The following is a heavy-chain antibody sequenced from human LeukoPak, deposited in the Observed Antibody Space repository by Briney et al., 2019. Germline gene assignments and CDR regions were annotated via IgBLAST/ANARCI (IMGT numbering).Heavy chain of an antibody. CDR1: GYTFTSYY. CDR3: ARTYGGNSMSDY. V-gene: IGHV1-46*01. J-gene: IGHJ4*02. CDR2: INPSGSST. Sequence: GASVKVSFKASGYTFTSYYMHWVRQAPGQWLEWMGIINPSGSSTCYAQKFQGRVTMTRDTSTSTVYMELSSLRSEDTPVYYCARTYGGNSMSDYWGQGTLVTVSS. D-gene: IGHD4-23*01.